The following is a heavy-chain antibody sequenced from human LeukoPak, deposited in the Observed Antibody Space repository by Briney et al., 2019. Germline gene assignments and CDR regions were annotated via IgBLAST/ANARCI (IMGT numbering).Heavy chain of an antibody. CDR2: ISSSSSYT. V-gene: IGHV3-11*05. CDR3: ARAPNLEFDYGGNFDY. CDR1: GFTVSTNY. J-gene: IGHJ4*02. Sequence: GGSLRLSCAASGFTVSTNYMNWVRQAPGKGLEWVSYISSSSSYTNYADSVKGRFTISRDNAKNSLYLQMNSLRAEDTAVYYCARAPNLEFDYGGNFDYWGQGTLVTVSS. D-gene: IGHD4-23*01.